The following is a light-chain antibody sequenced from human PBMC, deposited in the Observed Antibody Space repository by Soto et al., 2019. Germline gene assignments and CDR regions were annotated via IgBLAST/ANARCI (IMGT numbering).Light chain of an antibody. CDR1: QSVSSSY. V-gene: IGKV3-20*01. J-gene: IGKJ5*01. CDR2: GAS. Sequence: EIVLTQSPGTLSLSPGERATLSCRASQSVSSSYLAWYQQKPGQAPRLLIYGASSRATGIPDRFSSSGSATDFTLTISRLEPEDLAVYYCQQYGSSRITFGQGTRLEIK. CDR3: QQYGSSRIT.